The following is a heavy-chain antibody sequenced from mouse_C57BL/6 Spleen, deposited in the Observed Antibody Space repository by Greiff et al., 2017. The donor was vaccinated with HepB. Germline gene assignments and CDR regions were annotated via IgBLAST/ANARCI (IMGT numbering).Heavy chain of an antibody. CDR1: GYTFTSYW. V-gene: IGHV1-59*01. D-gene: IGHD3-2*02. CDR3: AIDSSALYAMDY. J-gene: IGHJ4*01. Sequence: QVQLQQPGAELVRPGTSVKLSCKASGYTFTSYWMHWVKQRPGQGLEWIGVIDPSDSYTNYNQKFKGKATLTVDTSSSTAYMQLSSLTSEDSAVYDYAIDSSALYAMDYWGQGTSVTVSS. CDR2: IDPSDSYT.